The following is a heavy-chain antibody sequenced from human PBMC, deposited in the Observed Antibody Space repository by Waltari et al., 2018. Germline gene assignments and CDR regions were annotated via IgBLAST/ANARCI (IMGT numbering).Heavy chain of an antibody. CDR3: ASGRKGGSGYSY. CDR2: IYTNGNT. J-gene: IGHJ4*02. V-gene: IGHV3-53*01. CDR1: GSIGDRNY. Sequence: EVQLVESGGGLNQPGGSLRRPCEAPGSIGDRNYMAWVRQAPGKGLEWVSVIYTNGNTFYSDSLRGRYTISRDSSDNTLSLQMDNLRTEDAGIYYCASGRKGGSGYSYWGRGTLVTVSS. D-gene: IGHD2-15*01.